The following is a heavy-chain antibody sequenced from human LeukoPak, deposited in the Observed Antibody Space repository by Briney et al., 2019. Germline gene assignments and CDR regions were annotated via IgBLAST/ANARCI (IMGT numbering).Heavy chain of an antibody. V-gene: IGHV1-18*01. CDR1: GYTFTDFG. Sequence: ASVKVSCKTSGYTFTDFGINWVRQAPGQGLEWMGRFTTYNGNTNYAQKFQGRVTMTEDTSTDTAYMELTSLRSEDTAVYYCATSPGYDYWGQGTLVTVSS. CDR2: FTTYNGNT. CDR3: ATSPGYDY. D-gene: IGHD1-14*01. J-gene: IGHJ4*02.